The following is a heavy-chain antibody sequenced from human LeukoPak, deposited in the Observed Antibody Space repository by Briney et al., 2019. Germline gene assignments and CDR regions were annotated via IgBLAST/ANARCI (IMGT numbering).Heavy chain of an antibody. D-gene: IGHD6-13*01. Sequence: GESLKISCKGTGYTFDEYWIGWVRQKPGQGLEWMGIIYPGDSDTRYSPSFQGQVTISADKSTSTAYLQWSSLKASDTAMYYCARRLYISTSYGFDYWGQGTLVTVSS. V-gene: IGHV5-51*01. CDR2: IYPGDSDT. J-gene: IGHJ4*02. CDR3: ARRLYISTSYGFDY. CDR1: GYTFDEYW.